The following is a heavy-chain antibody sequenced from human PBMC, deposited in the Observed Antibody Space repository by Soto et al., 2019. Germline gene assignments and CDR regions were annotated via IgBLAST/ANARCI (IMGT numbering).Heavy chain of an antibody. CDR1: GFSLSTSGVG. D-gene: IGHD6-13*01. Sequence: QITLKESGPTLVKPTQTLTLTCTFSGFSLSTSGVGVGWIRQPPGKALEWLALIYWDDDKRYSPSLKSRLTIATAASKNRVVLTMTSMDPVDTATYYCAHTVVVGSSSWYVPSWGQGTLVTVSS. CDR2: IYWDDDK. V-gene: IGHV2-5*02. CDR3: AHTVVVGSSSWYVPS. J-gene: IGHJ5*02.